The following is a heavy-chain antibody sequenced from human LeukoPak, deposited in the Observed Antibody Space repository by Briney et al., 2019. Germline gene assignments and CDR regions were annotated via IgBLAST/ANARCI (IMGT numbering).Heavy chain of an antibody. J-gene: IGHJ4*02. CDR3: ARGDFEGDYGTVFAY. V-gene: IGHV4-30-2*01. D-gene: IGHD4-17*01. CDR1: GGSISSGGYS. CDR2: IYHSGST. Sequence: SETLSLTCAVSGGSISSGGYSWSWIRQPPGKGLEWIGYIYHSGSTYYNPSLKSRVTISVDRSKNQFSLKLSSVPPADTAVYYCARGDFEGDYGTVFAYWGQGSLVTVSS.